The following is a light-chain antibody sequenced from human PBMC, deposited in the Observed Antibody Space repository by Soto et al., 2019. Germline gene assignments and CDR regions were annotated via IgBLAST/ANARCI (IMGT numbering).Light chain of an antibody. CDR3: QSYDSSLSGSV. J-gene: IGLJ3*02. CDR1: SSNIGAGYD. Sequence: QSVLTQPPSVSGAPGQRVTISCTGSSSNIGAGYDVHWYQQLPGTAPKLLIYVNSNRPSWVPDRFSGSKSGTSASLAITGIRAEDEADYYCQSYDSSLSGSVFGGGTKLTVL. CDR2: VNS. V-gene: IGLV1-40*01.